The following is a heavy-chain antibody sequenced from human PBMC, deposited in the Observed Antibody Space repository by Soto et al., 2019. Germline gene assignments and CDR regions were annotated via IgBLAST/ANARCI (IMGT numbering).Heavy chain of an antibody. D-gene: IGHD1-7*01. CDR2: ISWNSGSI. CDR1: GFTFDDYA. CDR3: AKDFSDIWDYRRDFDY. V-gene: IGHV3-9*01. J-gene: IGHJ4*02. Sequence: EVQLVESGGGLVQPGRSLRLSCGASGFTFDDYAMHWVRQAPGKGLEWVSGISWNSGSIAYADSVKGRFTISRDNAKTSLYLQMNSLTPEDTALYYCAKDFSDIWDYRRDFDYWGQGTLVTVSS.